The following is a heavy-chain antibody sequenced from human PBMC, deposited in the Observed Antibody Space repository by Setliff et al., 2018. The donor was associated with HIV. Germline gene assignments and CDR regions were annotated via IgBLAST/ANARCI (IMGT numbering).Heavy chain of an antibody. CDR1: GGSFSGYY. D-gene: IGHD6-13*01. Sequence: SETLSLTCAVYGGSFSGYYGSWIRQPPGKGLEWIGEINHSGSTNYNPSLKSRVTISVDKSKNQFSLKLTSVTAADTAVYYCASAVGSSSWLRALDYWGQGTLVTVSS. V-gene: IGHV4-34*01. CDR2: INHSGST. J-gene: IGHJ4*02. CDR3: ASAVGSSSWLRALDY.